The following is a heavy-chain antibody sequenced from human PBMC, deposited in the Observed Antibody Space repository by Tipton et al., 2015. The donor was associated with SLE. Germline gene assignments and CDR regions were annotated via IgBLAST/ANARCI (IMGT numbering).Heavy chain of an antibody. CDR1: GFSFSTYS. D-gene: IGHD3-10*01. CDR2: ISFDSNYI. Sequence: SLRLSCAASGFSFSTYSMNWVRQAPGKGLEWVSSISFDSNYIYYADSVKGRFTISRDNSENTLYLQMNSLRGDDTAVYYCAKDKESGARGFDYWGQGTLATVSS. V-gene: IGHV3-21*04. J-gene: IGHJ4*02. CDR3: AKDKESGARGFDY.